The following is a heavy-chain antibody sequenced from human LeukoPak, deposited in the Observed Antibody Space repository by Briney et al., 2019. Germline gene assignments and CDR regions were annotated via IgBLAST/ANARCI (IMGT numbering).Heavy chain of an antibody. J-gene: IGHJ3*02. CDR2: ISSSSSTI. Sequence: GGSLRLSCAASGFTFSSYSMNWVRQAPGKGLEWVSYISSSSSTIYYADSVKGRFTISRDNAKNSLYLQMNSLRAEDTAVYYCAIVGAKIPDAFDIWGQGTMVTVSS. CDR1: GFTFSSYS. D-gene: IGHD1-26*01. CDR3: AIVGAKIPDAFDI. V-gene: IGHV3-48*04.